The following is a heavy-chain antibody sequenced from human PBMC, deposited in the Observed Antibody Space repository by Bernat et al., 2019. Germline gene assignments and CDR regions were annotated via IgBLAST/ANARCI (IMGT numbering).Heavy chain of an antibody. V-gene: IGHV4-39*01. Sequence: QLQLQESGPGLVKPSETLSLTCTVSGGSISSSSYYWGWIRQPPGKGLEWIGSIYYSGSTCYNPSLKSRVTISVDTSKNQFSLKLSSVTAADTAVYYCARLSSGLLRFDYWGQGTLVTVSS. CDR3: ARLSSGLLRFDY. CDR1: GGSISSSSYY. D-gene: IGHD6-19*01. J-gene: IGHJ4*02. CDR2: IYYSGST.